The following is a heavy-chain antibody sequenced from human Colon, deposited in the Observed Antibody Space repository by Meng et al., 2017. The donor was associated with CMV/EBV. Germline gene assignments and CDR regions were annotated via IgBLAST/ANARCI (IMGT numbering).Heavy chain of an antibody. CDR2: IVPIFVTP. CDR3: SSARDRDGLYNFDS. Sequence: QGDLVQYGAEVEKPGSSVKVSCRTSGGSFSNYAVSWVRQAPGQGLEWMGGIVPIFVTPNYAQKFQGRVTVTADESTCTAYMELSSLTSEDTAIYYCSSARDRDGLYNFDSWGQGTLVTVSS. D-gene: IGHD5-24*01. CDR1: GGSFSNYA. J-gene: IGHJ4*02. V-gene: IGHV1-69*01.